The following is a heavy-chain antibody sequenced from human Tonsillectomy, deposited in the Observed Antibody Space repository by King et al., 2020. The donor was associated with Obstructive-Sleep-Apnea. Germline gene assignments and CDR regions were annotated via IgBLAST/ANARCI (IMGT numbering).Heavy chain of an antibody. CDR2: IYFSGST. CDR3: ASPYDSSGYYLY. CDR1: GGSISSSSYY. Sequence: QLQESGPGLGKPSETLSLTCTVSGGSISSSSYYWGWICQPPGKGLEWIRSIYFSGSTYYNPSLKSRVTISVETSKTQFSLKLSSVTAADTAVYYCASPYDSSGYYLYWGQGTLVTVSS. J-gene: IGHJ4*02. V-gene: IGHV4-39*01. D-gene: IGHD3-22*01.